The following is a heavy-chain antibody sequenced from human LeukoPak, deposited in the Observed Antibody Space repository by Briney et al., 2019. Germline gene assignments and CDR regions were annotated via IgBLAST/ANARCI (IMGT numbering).Heavy chain of an antibody. CDR1: GFTFYRYD. J-gene: IGHJ4*02. CDR3: AAGRGQIIDY. CDR2: IGNAADT. Sequence: GGSLRLSCAASGFTFYRYDMHWVRHATGKGLEWVSAIGNAADTYYPGSVKGRFTISRENAKNSLYLQMNALRAGDTAVYFCAAGRGQIIDYWGQGTLVTVSS. V-gene: IGHV3-13*01.